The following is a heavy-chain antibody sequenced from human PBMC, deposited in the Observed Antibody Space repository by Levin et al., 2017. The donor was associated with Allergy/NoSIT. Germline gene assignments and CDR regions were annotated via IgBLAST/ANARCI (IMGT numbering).Heavy chain of an antibody. CDR3: ARVQGPGFWSGPWAFDY. J-gene: IGHJ4*02. CDR2: ISSSSSTI. CDR1: GFTFSSYS. V-gene: IGHV3-48*02. D-gene: IGHD3-3*01. Sequence: GGSLRLSCAASGFTFSSYSMNWVRQAPGKGLEWVSYISSSSSTIYYADSVKGRFTISRDNAKNSLYLQMNSLRDEDTAVYYCARVQGPGFWSGPWAFDYWGQGTLVTVSS.